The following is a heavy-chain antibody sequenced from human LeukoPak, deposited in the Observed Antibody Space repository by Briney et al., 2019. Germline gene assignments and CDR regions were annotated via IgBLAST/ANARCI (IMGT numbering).Heavy chain of an antibody. D-gene: IGHD1-26*01. CDR1: GFIVSSNY. CDR2: INHSGST. Sequence: GSLRLSCAASGFIVSSNYMSWVRQPPGKGLEWIGEINHSGSTNYNPSLKSRVTMSVDTSKNQFSLKLSSVTAADTAVYYCARDQNKWEPDYWGQGTLVTVSS. J-gene: IGHJ4*02. CDR3: ARDQNKWEPDY. V-gene: IGHV4-4*02.